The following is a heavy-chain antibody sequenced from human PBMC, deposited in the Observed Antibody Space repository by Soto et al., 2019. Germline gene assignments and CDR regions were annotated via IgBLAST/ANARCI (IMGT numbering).Heavy chain of an antibody. CDR3: ASFFFYDFWSGYYLAPFDP. D-gene: IGHD3-3*01. CDR2: IIGNSAEI. V-gene: IGHV3-23*01. Sequence: GGSLRLSCEASGFIFSTYAMSWVRQAPGKGLEWVAGIIGNSAEIRYADSVKGRFTISRDNAKKSLYLQMNSLRAEDTAVYYCASFFFYDFWSGYYLAPFDPWGQGALVTVSS. CDR1: GFIFSTYA. J-gene: IGHJ5*02.